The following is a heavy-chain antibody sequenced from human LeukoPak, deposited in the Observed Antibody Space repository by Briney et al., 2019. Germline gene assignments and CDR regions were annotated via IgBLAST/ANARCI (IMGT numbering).Heavy chain of an antibody. D-gene: IGHD1-26*01. CDR3: AREWGTVGAMDAFDI. V-gene: IGHV3-72*01. J-gene: IGHJ3*02. CDR2: IRNKANSYTT. Sequence: QPGGSLRLSCAASGFTFSDHYMDWVRQAPGKGLEWVGRIRNKANSYTTQYAASVKGRFTISRDDSKNSLYLQMNSLKIEDTAVYYCAREWGTVGAMDAFDIWGQGTMVTVSS. CDR1: GFTFSDHY.